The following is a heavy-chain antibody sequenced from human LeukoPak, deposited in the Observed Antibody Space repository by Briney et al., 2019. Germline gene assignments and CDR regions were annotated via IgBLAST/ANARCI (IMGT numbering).Heavy chain of an antibody. CDR1: GGTFSSYA. Sequence: ASVKVSCKASGGTFSSYAISWVRQAPGQGLEWMGGIIPIFGTANYAQKFQGRVTITADESTSTAYMELSSLRSEDTAVYYCASRGSQIAAEPPDYWGQGTLVTVSS. V-gene: IGHV1-69*13. CDR2: IIPIFGTA. J-gene: IGHJ4*02. D-gene: IGHD6-13*01. CDR3: ASRGSQIAAEPPDY.